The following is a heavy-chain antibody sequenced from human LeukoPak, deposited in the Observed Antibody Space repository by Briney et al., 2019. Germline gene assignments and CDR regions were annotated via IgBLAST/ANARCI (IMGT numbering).Heavy chain of an antibody. V-gene: IGHV4-59*01. D-gene: IGHD2-2*01. Sequence: TSETLSLTSTVSGGSISSYYWSWIRRPPGKGLEWIGYIYYSGSTNYNPSLKSRVTISVDTSKNQFSLKLSSVTAADTAVYYCARGGYCSSTSCWGPWGQGTLVTVSS. CDR1: GGSISSYY. J-gene: IGHJ5*02. CDR2: IYYSGST. CDR3: ARGGYCSSTSCWGP.